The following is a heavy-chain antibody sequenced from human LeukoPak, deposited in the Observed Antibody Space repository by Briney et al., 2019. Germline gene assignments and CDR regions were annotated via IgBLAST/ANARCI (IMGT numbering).Heavy chain of an antibody. Sequence: SGGSLRLSCAASGFTFSSYGMHWVRQAPGKGLEWVAFIRYDGSNKYYADSVKGRFTISRDNSKNTLYLHMNRLRAEDTAVYCCAKDPNRYDSSIYYCAYWGQGTLVTVSS. V-gene: IGHV3-30*02. CDR2: IRYDGSNK. J-gene: IGHJ4*02. D-gene: IGHD3-22*01. CDR3: AKDPNRYDSSIYYCAY. CDR1: GFTFSSYG.